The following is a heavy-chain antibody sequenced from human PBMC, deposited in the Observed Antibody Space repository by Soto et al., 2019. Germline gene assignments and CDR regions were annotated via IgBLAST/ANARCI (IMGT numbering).Heavy chain of an antibody. CDR2: INPNSGGT. Sequence: ASVKVSCKASGYTFTGYYMHWVRQAPVQGLEWMGWINPNSGGTNYAQKFQGRVTMTRDTSISTAYMELSRLRSDDTAVYYCARGSMKVVVIRNNWFDPWGQGTLVTVSS. CDR3: ARGSMKVVVIRNNWFDP. V-gene: IGHV1-2*02. J-gene: IGHJ5*02. CDR1: GYTFTGYY. D-gene: IGHD3-22*01.